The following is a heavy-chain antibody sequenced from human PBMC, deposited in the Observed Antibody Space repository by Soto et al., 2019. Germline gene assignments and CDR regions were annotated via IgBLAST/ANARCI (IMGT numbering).Heavy chain of an antibody. CDR3: AKGTRGNSPELDF. V-gene: IGHV3-43*01. Sequence: LRLSCAASGFTFDDYTMHWVRQTPGKGLEWVSLISWDGDSAYYADSVRGRFTISRDNSKNSLFLQMNNVRAEDAALYFCAKGTRGNSPELDFWGQGTLVTVSS. CDR2: ISWDGDSA. D-gene: IGHD1-1*01. CDR1: GFTFDDYT. J-gene: IGHJ4*02.